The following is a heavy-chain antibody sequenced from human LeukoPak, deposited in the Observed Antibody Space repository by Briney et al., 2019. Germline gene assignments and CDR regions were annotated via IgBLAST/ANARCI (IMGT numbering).Heavy chain of an antibody. CDR1: GFTLSSYS. Sequence: PGGSLGLSCAASGFTLSSYSMNWVRQAPGKGLEWVSSISSSSSYIYYADSVKGRFTISRDNPKNSLYLQMNSLRAEDTAVYYCARERPIASVVDYWGQGALVTVSS. CDR3: ARERPIASVVDY. CDR2: ISSSSSYI. J-gene: IGHJ4*02. V-gene: IGHV3-21*01. D-gene: IGHD6-13*01.